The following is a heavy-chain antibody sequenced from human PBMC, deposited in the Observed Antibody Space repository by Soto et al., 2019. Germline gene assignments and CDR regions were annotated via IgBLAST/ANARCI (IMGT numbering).Heavy chain of an antibody. Sequence: HPGGSLRLSCAASGFTFSSYSMNWVRQAPGKGLEWVSYISSSSSTIYYADSVKGRFTISRDNAKNSLYQQMNSLRAEDTAVYYFSRVARIVSHPSSVDYWGQGTLVTGSS. CDR1: GFTFSSYS. V-gene: IGHV3-48*01. CDR2: ISSSSSTI. D-gene: IGHD2-21*01. J-gene: IGHJ4*02. CDR3: SRVARIVSHPSSVDY.